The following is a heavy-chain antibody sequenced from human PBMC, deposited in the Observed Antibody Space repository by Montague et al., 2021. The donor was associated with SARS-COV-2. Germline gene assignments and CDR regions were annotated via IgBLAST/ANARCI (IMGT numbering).Heavy chain of an antibody. D-gene: IGHD3-3*01. Sequence: SETLSLTCTVSGGSISPYYWSWIRHSPGKGLECIGYTSYSGSTDYNPSLKSRVTISIDTSKNQFSLKLSSVTAADTAVYYCARWGEYYDSPYYYYAMDVWGQGTTVTVSS. CDR2: TSYSGST. CDR3: ARWGEYYDSPYYYYAMDV. J-gene: IGHJ6*02. V-gene: IGHV4-59*12. CDR1: GGSISPYY.